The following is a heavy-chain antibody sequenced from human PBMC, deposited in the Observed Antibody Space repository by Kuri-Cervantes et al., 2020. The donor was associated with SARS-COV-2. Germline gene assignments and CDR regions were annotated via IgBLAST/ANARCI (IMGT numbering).Heavy chain of an antibody. CDR1: GASISSYS. Sequence: ESLKISCTVSGASISSYSWSWIRQPPGKGLEWIGYIYYSGSTYYNPSLKSRVTISVDTSKNQFSLNLSSVTAADTAVYYCARAYCGGDCSDHDAFDIWGQGTMVTVSS. V-gene: IGHV4-59*12. D-gene: IGHD2-21*02. CDR2: IYYSGST. J-gene: IGHJ3*02. CDR3: ARAYCGGDCSDHDAFDI.